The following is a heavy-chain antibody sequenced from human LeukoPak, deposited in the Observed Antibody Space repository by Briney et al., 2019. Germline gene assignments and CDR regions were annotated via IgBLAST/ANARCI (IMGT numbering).Heavy chain of an antibody. CDR3: PRRDDFWSGPYMDV. J-gene: IGHJ6*03. V-gene: IGHV4-34*01. Sequence: SETLSLTCAVYGGSFSGYYWSWIRQPPGKGLEWIGEINHSGSTNYNPSLKSRLTISVDTSKNQFSLKLSSVTAADTAVYYCPRRDDFWSGPYMDVWGEGTTVTAS. CDR2: INHSGST. D-gene: IGHD3-3*01. CDR1: GGSFSGYY.